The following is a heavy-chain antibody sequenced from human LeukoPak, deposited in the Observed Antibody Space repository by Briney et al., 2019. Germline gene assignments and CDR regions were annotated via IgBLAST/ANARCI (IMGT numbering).Heavy chain of an antibody. CDR3: ARVRDSSSPEGWFDP. Sequence: GASVKVSCKASGYTFTGYYMHWVRQAPGQGLEWMGWINPNSGGTNYAQKFQGRVTMTRDTSISTAYMELSRLRSDDTAVYYCARVRDSSSPEGWFDPWGQGTLVTVSS. CDR1: GYTFTGYY. CDR2: INPNSGGT. J-gene: IGHJ5*02. V-gene: IGHV1-2*02. D-gene: IGHD6-6*01.